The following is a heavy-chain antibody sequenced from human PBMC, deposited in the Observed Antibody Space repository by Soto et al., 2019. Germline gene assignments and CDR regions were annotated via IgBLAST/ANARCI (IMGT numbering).Heavy chain of an antibody. J-gene: IGHJ6*02. V-gene: IGHV1-69*01. CDR3: ARGGKALGFYYGMDV. CDR2: IIPIFGTA. CDR1: GGTFSNYA. D-gene: IGHD3-16*01. Sequence: QVQLVQSGAEVKKPGSSVKVSCKASGGTFSNYAISWVRQAPGQGLEWMGAIIPIFGTANYAQKFQGRVTITADESTTTAYKELSSLKSEDTAVYYCARGGKALGFYYGMDVWGQGTTVTVSS.